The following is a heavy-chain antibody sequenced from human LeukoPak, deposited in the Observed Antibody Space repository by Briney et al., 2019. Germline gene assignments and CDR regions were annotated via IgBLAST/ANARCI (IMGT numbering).Heavy chain of an antibody. CDR3: ARVGDYMDV. J-gene: IGHJ6*03. CDR1: GDSISYFY. D-gene: IGHD3-16*01. Sequence: SETLSLTCSVSGDSISYFYWSWLRQAAGKGLEWIGRISGSGSTDYNASLKSRVTMSVDTSKNQLSLKVISVTAADTAVYYCARVGDYMDVWGKGTTVTVSS. V-gene: IGHV4-4*07. CDR2: ISGSGST.